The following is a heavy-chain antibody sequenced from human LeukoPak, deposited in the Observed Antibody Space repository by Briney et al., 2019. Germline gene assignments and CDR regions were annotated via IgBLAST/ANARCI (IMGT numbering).Heavy chain of an antibody. CDR2: INHSGST. CDR3: ARDDDGFDY. D-gene: IGHD1-1*01. CDR1: GGSFSGYY. J-gene: IGHJ4*02. Sequence: SETLSLTCAVHGGSFSGYYWSWIRPPPGKGLEWSGEINHSGSTNYNPSLKSRVTISVDTSKNQFSLKLSSVTAADTAVYYCARDDDGFDYWGQGTLVTVSS. V-gene: IGHV4-34*01.